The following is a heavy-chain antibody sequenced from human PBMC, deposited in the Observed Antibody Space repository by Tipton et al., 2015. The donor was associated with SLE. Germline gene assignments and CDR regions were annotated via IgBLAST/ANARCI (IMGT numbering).Heavy chain of an antibody. CDR3: AKDMGDGYNWGYFQH. CDR1: GFTFSSYW. J-gene: IGHJ1*01. Sequence: GSLRLSCAASGFTFSSYWMHWVRQAPGKGLEWVSLISWDGGSTYYADSVKGRFTISRDNSKNSLYLQMNSLRTEDTALYYCAKDMGDGYNWGYFQHWGQGTLVTVSS. CDR2: ISWDGGST. V-gene: IGHV3-43*01. D-gene: IGHD5-24*01.